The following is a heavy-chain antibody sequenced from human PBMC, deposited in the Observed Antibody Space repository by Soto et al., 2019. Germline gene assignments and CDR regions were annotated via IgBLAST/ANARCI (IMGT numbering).Heavy chain of an antibody. V-gene: IGHV1-58*02. Sequence: QIQLVQFGPEVKKPGTPVKVSCKASGFTFSSSGIHWVRQARGQRLEWIGWIVVGSGNTNYAQKFQERVTITRDVSTNTAYMERTSLSSEDTAVYYCAAALAPTEPYNWFEPWCQGTLVTVSS. CDR1: GFTFSSSG. J-gene: IGHJ5*02. D-gene: IGHD1-1*01. CDR3: AAALAPTEPYNWFEP. CDR2: IVVGSGNT.